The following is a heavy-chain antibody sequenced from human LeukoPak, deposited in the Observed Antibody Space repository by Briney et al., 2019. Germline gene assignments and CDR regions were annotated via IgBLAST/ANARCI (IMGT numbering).Heavy chain of an antibody. CDR3: AGADYGDNWFDP. D-gene: IGHD4-17*01. CDR2: INPNSGGT. Sequence: GASVKVSCKASGYTFTGYYMHWVRQAPGQGLEWMGRINPNSGGTNYAQKFQGRVTMTRDTSISTAYMELSRLRPDDTAVYYCAGADYGDNWFDPWGQGTLVTVSS. V-gene: IGHV1-2*06. CDR1: GYTFTGYY. J-gene: IGHJ5*02.